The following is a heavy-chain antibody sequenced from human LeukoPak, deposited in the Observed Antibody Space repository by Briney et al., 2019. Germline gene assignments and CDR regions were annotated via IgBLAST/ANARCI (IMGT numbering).Heavy chain of an antibody. D-gene: IGHD3-10*01. Sequence: SETLSLTCTVSDGSITTHYWSWIRQPAGKGLEWIGRMHANGYTDHCPSLKSRHTMSVDTSKKQFSLRLSSVTAADTAVYFCARYGYYGSGRFMDGWGKGTTVIVSS. V-gene: IGHV4-4*07. CDR3: ARYGYYGSGRFMDG. CDR2: MHANGYT. J-gene: IGHJ6*03. CDR1: DGSITTHY.